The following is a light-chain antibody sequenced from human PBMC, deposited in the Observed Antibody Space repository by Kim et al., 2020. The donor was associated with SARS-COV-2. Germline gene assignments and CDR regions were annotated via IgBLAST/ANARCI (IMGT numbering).Light chain of an antibody. Sequence: QRVTIACTASSSNIGAGYDVHWYQQLPGTAPKLLIYGNSNRPSGVPDRFSGSKSGTSASLAITGLQAEDEADYYCQSYDSSLSGWVFGGGTKLTVL. J-gene: IGLJ3*02. CDR2: GNS. V-gene: IGLV1-40*01. CDR3: QSYDSSLSGWV. CDR1: SSNIGAGYD.